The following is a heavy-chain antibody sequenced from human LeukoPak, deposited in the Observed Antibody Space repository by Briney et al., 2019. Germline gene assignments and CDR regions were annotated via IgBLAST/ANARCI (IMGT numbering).Heavy chain of an antibody. Sequence: SETLSLTCTVSGDSISGSSYYWGWIRQLPGKGLEWIGEINRSGSTNYNPSLKSRVTISVDTSKKQFSLKLSSVTAADTAVYYCALYYYDSSDYYRFDYWGRGTLVTVSS. CDR3: ALYYYDSSDYYRFDY. CDR2: INRSGST. J-gene: IGHJ4*02. V-gene: IGHV4-39*07. CDR1: GDSISGSSYY. D-gene: IGHD3-22*01.